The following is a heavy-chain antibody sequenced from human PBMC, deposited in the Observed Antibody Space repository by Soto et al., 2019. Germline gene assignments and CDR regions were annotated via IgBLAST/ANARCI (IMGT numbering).Heavy chain of an antibody. CDR2: INPVGGGT. CDR3: ARPGFFGEFYFGY. J-gene: IGHJ4*02. D-gene: IGHD3-10*01. Sequence: QVHLVQSGAEVKKPGASVKVSCKASGYTFSHYYIHWVRQAPGQGLEWMGMINPVGGGTTFAQKFQGEVTMTTGTSTATVYMERSSLKSEDTAVYYCARPGFFGEFYFGYWGQGTLVTVS. V-gene: IGHV1-46*01. CDR1: GYTFSHYY.